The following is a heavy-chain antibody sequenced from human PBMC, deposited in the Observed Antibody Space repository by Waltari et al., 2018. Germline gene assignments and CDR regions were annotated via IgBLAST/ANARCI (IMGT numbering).Heavy chain of an antibody. D-gene: IGHD1-26*01. CDR1: GGSISSGSYY. Sequence: QVQLQESGPGLVKPSQTLSLTCTVSGGSISSGSYYWSWIRQPAGKGLEWIGYIYTSGSTNYNPSLKSRVTISVDTSKNQFSLKLSSVTAADTAVYYCARSGVGATGNWFDPWGQGTLVTVSS. V-gene: IGHV4-61*09. J-gene: IGHJ5*02. CDR3: ARSGVGATGNWFDP. CDR2: IYTSGST.